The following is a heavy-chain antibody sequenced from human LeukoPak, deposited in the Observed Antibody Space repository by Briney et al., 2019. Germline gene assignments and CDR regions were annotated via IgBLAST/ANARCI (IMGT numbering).Heavy chain of an antibody. CDR1: GYSFTSYW. D-gene: IGHD5-12*01. V-gene: IGHV5-51*01. Sequence: GESLKISCKGSGYSFTSYWIGWVRQLPGKGLEWMGIIYPGDSDTRYRPSFQGQVTISADKSISTAYLQWSSLKASDTAIYYCVRRDTSGYYGYYFDYWGQGTLVTVSS. J-gene: IGHJ4*02. CDR3: VRRDTSGYYGYYFDY. CDR2: IYPGDSDT.